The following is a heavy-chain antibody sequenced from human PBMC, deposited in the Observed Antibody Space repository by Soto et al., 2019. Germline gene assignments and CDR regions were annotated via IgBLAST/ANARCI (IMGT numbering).Heavy chain of an antibody. CDR3: ASDYYENLGLTY. V-gene: IGHV3-7*03. D-gene: IGHD3-22*01. CDR1: GFPLSSYW. Sequence: EVQLVDSGGGLVQPGGSLRLSCEATGFPLSSYWMPWVRQAPGKGLEWVASIKQNGIEKYYVDSVKGRFTISRDNAKDSVYLQMSSLRAEDTALYYCASDYYENLGLTYWGQGTLVTVSS. CDR2: IKQNGIEK. J-gene: IGHJ4*02.